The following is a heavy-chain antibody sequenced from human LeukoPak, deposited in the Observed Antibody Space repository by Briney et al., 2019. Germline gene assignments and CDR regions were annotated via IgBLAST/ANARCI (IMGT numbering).Heavy chain of an antibody. CDR1: GGSFSGYY. J-gene: IGHJ4*02. V-gene: IGHV4-34*01. CDR3: ARLSRV. Sequence: PSGTLSLTCAVYGGSFSGYYWSWIRQPPGKGLEWIGEINHSGSTNYNPSLRSRVTISVDTSKNQFSLKLSSVTAADTAVYYCARLSRVWGQGTLVTVSS. CDR2: INHSGST.